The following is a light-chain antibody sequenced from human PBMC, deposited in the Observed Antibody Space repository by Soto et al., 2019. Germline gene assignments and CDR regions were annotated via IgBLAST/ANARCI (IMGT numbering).Light chain of an antibody. CDR3: HQYNSWPPGT. V-gene: IGKV3-15*01. CDR1: QSVSSN. CDR2: DAS. Sequence: EIMMTHSPASLSASPAERATIXFLASQSVSSNLAWYQQKPGQAPRLLISDASTRATGIPARFSGSGSGTEFTLTISSLQSEDFALYYCHQYNSWPPGTFGQGTKVDIK. J-gene: IGKJ2*01.